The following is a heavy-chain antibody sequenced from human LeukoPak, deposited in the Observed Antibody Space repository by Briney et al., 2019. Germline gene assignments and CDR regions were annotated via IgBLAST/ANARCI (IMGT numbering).Heavy chain of an antibody. CDR3: ARVEMATIGDY. CDR2: IKQDGSEK. J-gene: IGHJ4*02. Sequence: PGGSLRLSCEASGFTISNYWMHWVRQAPGKGLEWVANIKQDGSEKYYVDSVKGRFTISRDNAKNSLYLQMNSLRAEDTAVYYCARVEMATIGDYWGQGTLVTVSS. CDR1: GFTISNYW. V-gene: IGHV3-7*01. D-gene: IGHD5-24*01.